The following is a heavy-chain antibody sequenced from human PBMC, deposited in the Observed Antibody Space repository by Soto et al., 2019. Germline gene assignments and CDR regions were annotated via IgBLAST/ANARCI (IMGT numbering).Heavy chain of an antibody. J-gene: IGHJ6*02. CDR3: AKDTAVAGDYYYGMDV. CDR1: GFTFSSYA. CDR2: ISGSGGST. Sequence: SLRLSCAASGFTFSSYAMSWVRQAPGKGLEWVSAISGSGGSTYYADSVKGRFTISRDNSKNTLYLQMNSLRAEDTAVYYCAKDTAVAGDYYYGMDVWGQGTTVTVSS. V-gene: IGHV3-23*01. D-gene: IGHD6-19*01.